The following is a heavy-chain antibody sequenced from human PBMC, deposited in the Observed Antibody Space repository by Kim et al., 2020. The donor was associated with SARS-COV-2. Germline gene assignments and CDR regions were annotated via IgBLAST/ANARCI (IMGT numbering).Heavy chain of an antibody. Sequence: GGSLRLSCAASGFTFSSYAMHWVRQAPGKGLEWVAVISYDGSNKYYADSVKGRFTISTDNSKNTLYLQMNSLRAEDTAVYYCARDGVYCSGGSCYSDYYG. D-gene: IGHD2-15*01. CDR1: GFTFSSYA. V-gene: IGHV3-30*04. J-gene: IGHJ6*01. CDR2: ISYDGSNK. CDR3: ARDGVYCSGGSCYSDYYG.